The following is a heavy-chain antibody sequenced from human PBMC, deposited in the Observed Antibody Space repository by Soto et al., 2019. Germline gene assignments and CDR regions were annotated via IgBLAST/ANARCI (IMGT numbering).Heavy chain of an antibody. CDR3: ARARYYYYGMDV. V-gene: IGHV1-2*02. Sequence: GASVKVSCKASGYTFTSYDINWVRQATGQGLEWMGWMNPNSGGTNYAQKFQGRVTMTRDTSISTAYMELSRLRSDDTAVYYCARARYYYYGMDVWGQGTTVTVSS. CDR2: MNPNSGGT. CDR1: GYTFTSYD. J-gene: IGHJ6*02.